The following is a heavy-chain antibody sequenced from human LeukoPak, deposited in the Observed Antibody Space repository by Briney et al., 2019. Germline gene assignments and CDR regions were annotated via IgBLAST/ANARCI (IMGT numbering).Heavy chain of an antibody. D-gene: IGHD2/OR15-2a*01. J-gene: IGHJ4*02. Sequence: PGGALRLCCAASGFSFSRYAIHWVRQAPGKGLEWVTFISYDGAVRSYAESVKGRFTISRDNSKSTLSLQMNSLRPEDTAVYFCARDLSEKYSIDYWGRGTLVTVSS. CDR1: GFSFSRYA. CDR3: ARDLSEKYSIDY. V-gene: IGHV3-30-3*01. CDR2: ISYDGAVR.